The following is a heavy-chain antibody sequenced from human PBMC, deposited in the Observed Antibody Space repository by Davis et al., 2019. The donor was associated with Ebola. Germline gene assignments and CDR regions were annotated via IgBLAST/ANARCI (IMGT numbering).Heavy chain of an antibody. Sequence: GGSLRLSCAASGFTFSSYWMHWVRQVPGKGLEWVAVIWYDGSNKYYADSVKGRFTISRDNSKNTLYLQMNSLRAEDTAVYYCAREWVEQLEGMDVWGQGTTVTVSS. CDR2: IWYDGSNK. CDR1: GFTFSSYW. J-gene: IGHJ6*02. CDR3: AREWVEQLEGMDV. V-gene: IGHV3-33*08. D-gene: IGHD6-6*01.